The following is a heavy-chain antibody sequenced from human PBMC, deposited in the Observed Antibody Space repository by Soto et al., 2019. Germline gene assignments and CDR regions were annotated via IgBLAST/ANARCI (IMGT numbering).Heavy chain of an antibody. D-gene: IGHD6-19*01. V-gene: IGHV1-2*04. J-gene: IGHJ4*02. CDR2: INPNSGGT. Sequence: QVQLLQSGAEVKKPGASVKVSCKASGYAFIAYHMHWVRQAPGQGLEWMGWINPNSGGTNFAQKFQDWITMTRDTYINTVYMELRRLKSDDTAVYYCARGQGSGWYEDLDYWGQGTLVTVSS. CDR1: GYAFIAYH. CDR3: ARGQGSGWYEDLDY.